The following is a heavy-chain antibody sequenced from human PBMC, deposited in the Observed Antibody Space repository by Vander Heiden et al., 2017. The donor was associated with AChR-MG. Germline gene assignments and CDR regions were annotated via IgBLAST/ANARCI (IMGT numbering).Heavy chain of an antibody. J-gene: IGHJ4*02. CDR3: AKTGGAMVRGGAFDY. V-gene: IGHV3-9*01. CDR1: GFTFADYA. Sequence: EVQLVESGGGLVQPGRSLRLSCAASGFTFADYAMHWVRQAPGKGLEWVSGISWNSGSIGYADSVKGRFTISRDNAKNSLYLQMNSLRAEDTALYYCAKTGGAMVRGGAFDYWGQGTLVTVSS. CDR2: ISWNSGSI. D-gene: IGHD3-10*01.